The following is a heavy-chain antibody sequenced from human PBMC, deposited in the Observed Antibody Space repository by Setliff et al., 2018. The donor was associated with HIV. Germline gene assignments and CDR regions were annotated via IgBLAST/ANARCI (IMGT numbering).Heavy chain of an antibody. V-gene: IGHV4-39*01. D-gene: IGHD6-13*01. CDR1: GGSFNTKRTK. Sequence: TCKVSGGSFNTKRTKGGWIRQSPGKGLEWIGSIFYSGSTYYNPSLKSRVTISVDTSKNQFSLKLSSVTAADTAVYYCATYSSSWPDYWGQGTLVTVSS. CDR2: IFYSGST. CDR3: ATYSSSWPDY. J-gene: IGHJ4*02.